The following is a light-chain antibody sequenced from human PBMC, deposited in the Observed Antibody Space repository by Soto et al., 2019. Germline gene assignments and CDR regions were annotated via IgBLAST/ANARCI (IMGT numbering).Light chain of an antibody. CDR3: QQYAASQLT. Sequence: EIVLTQSPGTLSLSPGESVTLSCRASQYVSSNFLAWYQHKPGQAPRLLIYGASNRATGIPDRLSGGGSGKELTLTTSRLEPEDFTVYYCQQYAASQLTVGGGTKVDIK. V-gene: IGKV3-20*01. J-gene: IGKJ4*01. CDR2: GAS. CDR1: QYVSSNF.